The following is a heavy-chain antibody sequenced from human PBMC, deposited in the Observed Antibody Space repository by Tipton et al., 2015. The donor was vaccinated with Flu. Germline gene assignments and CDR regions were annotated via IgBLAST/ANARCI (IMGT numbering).Heavy chain of an antibody. V-gene: IGHV3-20*04. J-gene: IGHJ4*02. Sequence: SLRLSCAASGFTFDDYGMSWVRQAPGKGLEWVSGINWNGGSTGYADSVKGRFTISRDNAKNSLYLQMNSLRAEDTALYYCAGTTPGYDILTGYYDRWGQGTLVTVSS. CDR1: GFTFDDYG. CDR3: AGTTPGYDILTGYYDR. D-gene: IGHD3-9*01. CDR2: INWNGGST.